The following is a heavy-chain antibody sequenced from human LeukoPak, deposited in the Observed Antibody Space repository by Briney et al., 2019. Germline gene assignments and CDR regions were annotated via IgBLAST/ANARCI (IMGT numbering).Heavy chain of an antibody. CDR2: INPSGGST. V-gene: IGHV1-46*01. J-gene: IGHJ4*02. CDR1: GYTFTSYY. D-gene: IGHD2-2*01. CDR3: ANLGSSELRVPASQGN. Sequence: ASVKVSCKASGYTFTSYYMHWVRQAPGQRLEWMGIINPSGGSTSYAQKFQGRVTMTRDTSTSTVYMELSSLRSEDTAVYYCANLGSSELRVPASQGNWGQGTLVTVSS.